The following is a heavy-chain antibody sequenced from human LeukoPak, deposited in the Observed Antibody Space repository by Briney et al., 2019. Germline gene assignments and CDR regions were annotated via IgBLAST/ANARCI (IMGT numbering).Heavy chain of an antibody. V-gene: IGHV4-59*08. D-gene: IGHD4-17*01. CDR2: IYYSGST. J-gene: IGHJ4*02. Sequence: SEGLSLTCTVSGXSIXXXYXXWXXXPXGXGLEWIGYIYYSGSTNYNPSLNSRVPISVDTSKNQFSLKLTSVTAADTAVYYCASGFREYGDYPFWGQGTLVTVSS. CDR3: ASGFREYGDYPF. CDR1: GXSIXXXY.